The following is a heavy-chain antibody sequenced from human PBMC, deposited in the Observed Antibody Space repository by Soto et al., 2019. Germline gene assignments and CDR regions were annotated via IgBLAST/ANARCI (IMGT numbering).Heavy chain of an antibody. CDR2: IIPIFGIA. CDR3: ARSMGDCSSTSCYTAYYYGMDV. Sequence: QVQLVQSGAEGKKPGSSVKVSCKASGGTFSSYAISWVRQAPGQGLEWMGGIIPIFGIANYAQKFQGRVTITADESTSTAYMELSSLRSEDTALYYCARSMGDCSSTSCYTAYYYGMDVWGQGTTVTVSS. D-gene: IGHD2-2*02. CDR1: GGTFSSYA. J-gene: IGHJ6*02. V-gene: IGHV1-69*01.